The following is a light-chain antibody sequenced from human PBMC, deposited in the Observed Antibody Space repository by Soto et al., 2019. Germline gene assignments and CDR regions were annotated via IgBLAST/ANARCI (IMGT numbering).Light chain of an antibody. CDR1: QSVSSRY. CDR2: AAS. V-gene: IGKV3-20*01. Sequence: EIVLTQSPVTLSLSPGERATLSCRASQSVSSRYFAWYQQKPGQAPRLLIYAASSRAAGIPDRFSGSGSGTDFSLTISGLEPEDFAVYYCHQYASSRTFGPGTKVE. CDR3: HQYASSRT. J-gene: IGKJ1*01.